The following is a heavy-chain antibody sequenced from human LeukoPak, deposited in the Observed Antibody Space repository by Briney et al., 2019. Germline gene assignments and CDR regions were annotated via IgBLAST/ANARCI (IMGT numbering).Heavy chain of an antibody. J-gene: IGHJ4*02. CDR3: ASSLTPGDGYNSRPFDY. CDR2: ISSRSSYT. V-gene: IGHV3-11*06. CDR1: GFTFSDYY. Sequence: GGSVRLSCAASGFTFSDYYMCWIRWAPGKGLEWVSYISSRSSYTKYADSVKGRFTISRDNAKNSLHLQMNSLRAEDTAVYYCASSLTPGDGYNSRPFDYWGQGTLVTVSS. D-gene: IGHD5-24*01.